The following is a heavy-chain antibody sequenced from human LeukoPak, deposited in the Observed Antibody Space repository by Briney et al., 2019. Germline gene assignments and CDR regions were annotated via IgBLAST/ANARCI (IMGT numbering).Heavy chain of an antibody. V-gene: IGHV4-34*01. CDR3: ARGGLIGWLLLPHY. J-gene: IGHJ4*02. Sequence: PSETLSLTCTVNGASLRGYYGIWIRQFPGKGLDWIGEINHSGSTNYNPSLKSRVTMSIDTSKNQFPLKLTSVTAADTAVYYCARGGLIGWLLLPHYWGQGSLVTVSS. CDR1: GASLRGYY. D-gene: IGHD6-19*01. CDR2: INHSGST.